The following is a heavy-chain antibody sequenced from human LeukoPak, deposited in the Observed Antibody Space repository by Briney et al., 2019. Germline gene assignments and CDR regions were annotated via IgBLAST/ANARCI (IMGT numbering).Heavy chain of an antibody. D-gene: IGHD3-22*01. CDR3: ARGERYYYDSSGPDTRFQH. J-gene: IGHJ1*01. CDR2: IIPILGIA. V-gene: IGHV1-69*04. CDR1: GGTFSSYA. Sequence: ASVKVSCKASGGTFSSYAISWVRQAPGQGLEWMGRIIPILGIANYAQKFQGRVTITADKSTSTAYMELSSLRSEDTAVYYCARGERYYYDSSGPDTRFQHWGQGTLVTVSS.